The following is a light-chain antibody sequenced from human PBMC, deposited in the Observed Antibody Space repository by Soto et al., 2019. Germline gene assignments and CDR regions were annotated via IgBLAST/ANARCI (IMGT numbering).Light chain of an antibody. CDR1: QSVSHF. CDR3: QQFNSSWWT. J-gene: IGKJ1*01. V-gene: IGKV1-5*03. Sequence: DIPMTQSPSTLSASVGERVTLTCRASQSVSHFLAWYQQKPGKAPKLLIYTASTLESGVPSRFSGSGSGTHFTLTISSLQPDDVGTYYCQQFNSSWWTFGQGTKLEIK. CDR2: TAS.